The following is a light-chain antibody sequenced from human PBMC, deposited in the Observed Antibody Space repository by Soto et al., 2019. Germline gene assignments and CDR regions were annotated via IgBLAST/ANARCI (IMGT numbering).Light chain of an antibody. Sequence: QSVLAQPPSASRTPGQRVTISCSGSSSNIGSNTVNWYQQLPGTAPKLLIYSNNQRPSGVPARFSGSKSGTSASLAISGLQSEDEADYYCAAWDDSLNVFYVFGTGTKVTVL. CDR1: SSNIGSNT. V-gene: IGLV1-44*01. J-gene: IGLJ1*01. CDR3: AAWDDSLNVFYV. CDR2: SNN.